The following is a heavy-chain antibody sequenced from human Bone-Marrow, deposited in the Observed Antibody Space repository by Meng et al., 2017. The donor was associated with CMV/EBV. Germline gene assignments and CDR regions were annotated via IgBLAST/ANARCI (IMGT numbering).Heavy chain of an antibody. CDR3: ARNNYSTGLVDAFDF. CDR2: IYPDDSEI. Sequence: GESLKISWKASGYDFTFYWIAWVRQKPGRGLEWMGIIYPDDSEIRYSPAFQGQVTLSAEKSITTAYLQWSSLKASDAAMYYCARNNYSTGLVDAFDFWGQGTLVTVSS. D-gene: IGHD4-11*01. CDR1: GYDFTFYW. J-gene: IGHJ4*02. V-gene: IGHV5-51*01.